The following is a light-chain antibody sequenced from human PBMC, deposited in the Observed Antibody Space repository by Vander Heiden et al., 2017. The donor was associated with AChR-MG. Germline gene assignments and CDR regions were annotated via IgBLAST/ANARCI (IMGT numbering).Light chain of an antibody. Sequence: EIVLTQSPATLSLSPGERATLSCRASQSVSSYLAWYQQKPCQAPRLLIYDASNRATGIPARFSGSGSGTDFTLTISSLEPEDFAVYYCQQRSNWPPYTFGQGIKLEIK. CDR3: QQRSNWPPYT. V-gene: IGKV3-11*01. CDR2: DAS. CDR1: QSVSSY. J-gene: IGKJ2*01.